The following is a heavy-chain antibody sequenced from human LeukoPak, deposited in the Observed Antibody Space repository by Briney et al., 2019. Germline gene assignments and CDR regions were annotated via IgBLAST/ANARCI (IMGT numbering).Heavy chain of an antibody. CDR1: GFTFSSYG. J-gene: IGHJ4*02. V-gene: IGHV3-30*18. CDR2: ISYDGSNK. D-gene: IGHD6-25*01. Sequence: GGSLRLSCAASGFTFSSYGMHWVRQAPGKGLEGGAVISYDGSNKYYADSVKGRFTISRDNSKNTLYLQMNSLRAEDTAVYYCAKGQRGGDYWGQGTLVTVSS. CDR3: AKGQRGGDY.